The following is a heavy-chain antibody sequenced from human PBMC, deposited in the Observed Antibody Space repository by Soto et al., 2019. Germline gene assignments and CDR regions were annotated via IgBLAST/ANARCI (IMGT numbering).Heavy chain of an antibody. CDR1: GGTFSSYA. CDR3: ARSLSITMIVVVTYRDAFDI. CDR2: IIPIFGTA. V-gene: IGHV1-69*13. J-gene: IGHJ3*02. D-gene: IGHD3-22*01. Sequence: SVKVSCKASGGTFSSYAISWVRQAPGQGLEWMGGIIPIFGTANYAQNFQGRVTITADESTSTAYMELSSLRSEDTAVYYCARSLSITMIVVVTYRDAFDIWGQGTMVTVSS.